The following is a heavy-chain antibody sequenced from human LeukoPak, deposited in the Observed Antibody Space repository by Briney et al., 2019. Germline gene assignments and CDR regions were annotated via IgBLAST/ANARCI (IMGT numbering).Heavy chain of an antibody. J-gene: IGHJ6*02. CDR3: SRDPYYGSGSFLFNYYGMDV. Sequence: ASVKVSCKASGYSFTTYGVSWVRQAPGQGREGVGWISTKNGRTKVTQKVQERVTMTTDTSTSTAYMELRSLRSDDTAVYHCSRDPYYGSGSFLFNYYGMDVWGQGTTVT. D-gene: IGHD3-10*01. V-gene: IGHV1-18*01. CDR2: ISTKNGRT. CDR1: GYSFTTYG.